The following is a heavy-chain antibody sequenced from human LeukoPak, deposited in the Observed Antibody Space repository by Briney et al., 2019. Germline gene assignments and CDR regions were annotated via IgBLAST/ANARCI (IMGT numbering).Heavy chain of an antibody. Sequence: ATVKVSCKASGYTFTNYGIGWVRQAPGQGLEWMGWITAYNDNTNYARKLQGRVTMTTDTSTSTAYMELRSLRSDDTAVYFCARGHYGSGSYYILDNWGQGTLVTVSS. D-gene: IGHD3-10*01. V-gene: IGHV1-18*01. CDR3: ARGHYGSGSYYILDN. J-gene: IGHJ4*02. CDR2: ITAYNDNT. CDR1: GYTFTNYG.